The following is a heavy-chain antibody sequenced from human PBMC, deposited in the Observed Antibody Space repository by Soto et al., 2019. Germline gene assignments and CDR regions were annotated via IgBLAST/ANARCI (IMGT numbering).Heavy chain of an antibody. V-gene: IGHV1-69*13. CDR3: ARVSGYEIYYYYGMDV. D-gene: IGHD5-12*01. CDR2: IIPIFGTA. CDR1: GGTFSSYA. Sequence: SVKVSCKASGGTFSSYAISWVRQAPGQGLEWMGGIIPIFGTANYAQKFQGRVTITADESTSTAYMELSSLRSEDTAVCYCARVSGYEIYYYYGMDVWGQGTTVTVSS. J-gene: IGHJ6*02.